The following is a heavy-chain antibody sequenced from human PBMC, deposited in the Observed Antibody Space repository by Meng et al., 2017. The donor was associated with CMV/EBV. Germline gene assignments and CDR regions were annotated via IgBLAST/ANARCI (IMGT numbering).Heavy chain of an antibody. V-gene: IGHV3-7*01. J-gene: IGHJ4*02. CDR2: IKQDGSEK. Sequence: GGSLRLSCAASGFTFSSDWMSWVRQAPGKGLEWVANIKQDGSEKYYVDSVKGRFTISRDNAKNSLYLQMNSLRAEDTAVYYCARAGFLEWAFDYWGQGTLVTVSS. CDR1: GFTFSSDW. CDR3: ARAGFLEWAFDY. D-gene: IGHD3-3*01.